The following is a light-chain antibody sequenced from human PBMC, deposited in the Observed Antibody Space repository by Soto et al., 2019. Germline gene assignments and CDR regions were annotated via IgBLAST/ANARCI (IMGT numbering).Light chain of an antibody. V-gene: IGLV1-40*01. J-gene: IGLJ1*01. Sequence: QSVLTQPPSVSGAPGQRVTISCTGSSSNIGAGYDVHWYQQLPGTAPKLLIYGNSNRPSGVPDRFSGSKSGTSASLAITGLQVEDEADYYCQSYDSSVTLRVFGTGTKLTVL. CDR2: GNS. CDR1: SSNIGAGYD. CDR3: QSYDSSVTLRV.